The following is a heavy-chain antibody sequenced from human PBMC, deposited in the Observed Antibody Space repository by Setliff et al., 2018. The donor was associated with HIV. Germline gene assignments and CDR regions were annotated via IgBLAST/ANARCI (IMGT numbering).Heavy chain of an antibody. CDR3: ARPRVFDSFDV. V-gene: IGHV1-2*06. Sequence: ASVKVSCKAFGFVVSGYYMNWVRQAPGQGLEWMGRINPNSGVANYAETFQGRVTMTLDTSISTAYLELNRLTSDDTAVYYCARPRVFDSFDVWGQGTMVTVSS. CDR2: INPNSGVA. J-gene: IGHJ3*01. CDR1: GFVVSGYY.